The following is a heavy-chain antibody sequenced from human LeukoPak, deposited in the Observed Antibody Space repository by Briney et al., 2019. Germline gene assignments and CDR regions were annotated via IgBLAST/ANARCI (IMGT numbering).Heavy chain of an antibody. CDR1: GYTFTSYY. CDR2: INPSGGST. Sequence: ASVKVSCKASGYTFTSYYMHWVRQAPGQGLEWMGIINPSGGSTSYAQKFRGRVTMTRDMSTSTVYMELSSLRSEDTAVYYCARAGLVVVAATHPNWFDPWGQGTLVTVSS. J-gene: IGHJ5*02. V-gene: IGHV1-46*01. CDR3: ARAGLVVVAATHPNWFDP. D-gene: IGHD2-15*01.